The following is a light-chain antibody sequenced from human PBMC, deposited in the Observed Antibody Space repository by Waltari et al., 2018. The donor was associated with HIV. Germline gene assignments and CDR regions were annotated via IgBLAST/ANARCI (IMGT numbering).Light chain of an antibody. CDR2: DVS. CDR3: ASYSSSSTPYV. Sequence: QSALTQPASVSGSPGQSITISCTGTSSDVGGYKYVSWYQHHPGKAPKVMIYDVSNRPPGVSNRFSGSKSGNTASLTISGLQTEDEAYYYCASYSSSSTPYVFGTGTEVTVL. CDR1: SSDVGGYKY. V-gene: IGLV2-14*01. J-gene: IGLJ1*01.